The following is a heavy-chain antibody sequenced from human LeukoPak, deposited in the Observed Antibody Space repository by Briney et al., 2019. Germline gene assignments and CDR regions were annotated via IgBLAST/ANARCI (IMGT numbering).Heavy chain of an antibody. CDR3: ARGDLLLWFGFDY. CDR2: IWYDGSNK. CDR1: GFTFSSYG. J-gene: IGHJ4*02. Sequence: GGSLRLSCAASGFTFSSYGMHWVRQAPGKGLEWVAVIWYDGSNKYYADSVKGRFTISRDNSKNTLYLQMNSLRAEDTAVYYCARGDLLLWFGFDYWGQGTLVTVSS. V-gene: IGHV3-33*01. D-gene: IGHD3-10*01.